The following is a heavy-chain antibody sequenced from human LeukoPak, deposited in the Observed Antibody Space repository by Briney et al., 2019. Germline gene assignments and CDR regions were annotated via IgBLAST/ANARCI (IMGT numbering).Heavy chain of an antibody. CDR1: GGTFSSYA. D-gene: IGHD3-22*01. CDR2: IIPILGIA. J-gene: IGHJ4*02. Sequence: ASVKVSCKASGGTFSSYAISWVRQAPGQGLEWTGRIIPILGIANYAQKFQGRVTITADKSTSTAYMELSSLRSEDTAVYYCARAQGTYYYDSSGQIMGTAFDYWGQGTLVTVSS. V-gene: IGHV1-69*04. CDR3: ARAQGTYYYDSSGQIMGTAFDY.